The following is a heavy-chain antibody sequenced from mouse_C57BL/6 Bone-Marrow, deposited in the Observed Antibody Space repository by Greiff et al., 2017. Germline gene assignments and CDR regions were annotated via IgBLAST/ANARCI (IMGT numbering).Heavy chain of an antibody. CDR1: GFNIKDYY. V-gene: IGHV14-2*01. Sequence: EVKLMESGAELVKPGASVKLSCTASGFNIKDYYIHWVKQRTEQGLEWIGRIDPEDGETKYAPKFQDKATITADTSSNTAYLQSSSLTSEDTTVYYCTRSLIYYGTNYWGQGTTLTVSS. CDR2: IDPEDGET. J-gene: IGHJ2*01. D-gene: IGHD1-1*01. CDR3: TRSLIYYGTNY.